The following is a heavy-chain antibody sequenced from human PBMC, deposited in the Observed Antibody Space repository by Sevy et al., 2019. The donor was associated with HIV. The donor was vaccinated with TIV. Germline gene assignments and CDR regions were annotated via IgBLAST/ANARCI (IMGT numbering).Heavy chain of an antibody. Sequence: GGSLRLSCAASEFTFSTHAMDWVRQAPGRGLEWVAIISYDGNIEYYPDSVKGRFTISRDDSKNTLYLQMNSLRSEDTALYYCARDLGYESTGYLPLFDNWGQRTLVTVSS. CDR2: ISYDGNIE. V-gene: IGHV3-30-3*01. CDR3: ARDLGYESTGYLPLFDN. D-gene: IGHD3-22*01. J-gene: IGHJ4*02. CDR1: EFTFSTHA.